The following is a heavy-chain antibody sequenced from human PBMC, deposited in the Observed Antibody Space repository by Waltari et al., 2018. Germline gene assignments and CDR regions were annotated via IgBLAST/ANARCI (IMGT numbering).Heavy chain of an antibody. CDR1: GYTFTSYD. Sequence: QVQLVQSGAEVKKPGASVKVSCKASGYTFTSYDINWVRQATGQGLEWMGWMNPNSGNTCDAQKFQGRVTMTRNTSISTAYMELSSLRSEDTAVYYCARVLADYGDLDYWGQGTLVTVSS. CDR3: ARVLADYGDLDY. CDR2: MNPNSGNT. V-gene: IGHV1-8*01. D-gene: IGHD4-17*01. J-gene: IGHJ4*02.